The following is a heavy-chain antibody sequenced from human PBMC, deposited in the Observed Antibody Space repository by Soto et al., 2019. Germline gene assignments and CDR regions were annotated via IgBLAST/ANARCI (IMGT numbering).Heavy chain of an antibody. CDR2: IYYSGNT. Sequence: QLQLQESGPGLVKPSETLSLTCTVSGGSISSSSYYWGWIRQPPGKGLEWIGSIYYSGNTYYNPSLKSRVTLSLDTSNNQFSLKLRSVPAADTAVYYSPSSSGDYLSYWRQGTLVTVSS. D-gene: IGHD6-6*01. J-gene: IGHJ4*02. CDR3: PSSSGDYLSY. CDR1: GGSISSSSYY. V-gene: IGHV4-39*01.